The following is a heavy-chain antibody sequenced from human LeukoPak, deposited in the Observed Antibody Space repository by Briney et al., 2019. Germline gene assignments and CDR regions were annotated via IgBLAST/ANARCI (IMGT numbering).Heavy chain of an antibody. Sequence: SVKVSCKASGGTFSSYAISWVRQAPGQGLEWMGGGIPIFGTANYAQKFQGRVTITADESTSTAYMELSSLRSEDTAVYYCARGGYYYDSSLYYGMDVWGQGTTVTVSS. D-gene: IGHD3-22*01. J-gene: IGHJ6*02. CDR3: ARGGYYYDSSLYYGMDV. CDR1: GGTFSSYA. CDR2: GIPIFGTA. V-gene: IGHV1-69*01.